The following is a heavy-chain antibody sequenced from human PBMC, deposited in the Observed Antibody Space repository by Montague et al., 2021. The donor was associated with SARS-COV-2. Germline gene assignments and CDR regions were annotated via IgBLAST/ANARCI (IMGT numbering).Heavy chain of an antibody. CDR3: GRVFAPAGTFDF. CDR1: GDSVSTNNTT. Sequence: CAISGDSVSTNNTTWNWVRQSPSGDLEWLGRTYFRSKWYNDYAVSVKSLITINPDTSKNQFSLQLKSVTPKDTAIYFCGRVFAPAGTFDFWGQGTLVTVSS. D-gene: IGHD6-13*01. J-gene: IGHJ4*02. V-gene: IGHV6-1*01. CDR2: TYFRSKWYN.